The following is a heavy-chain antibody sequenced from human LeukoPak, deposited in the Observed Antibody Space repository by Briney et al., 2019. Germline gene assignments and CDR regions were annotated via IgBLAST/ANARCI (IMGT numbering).Heavy chain of an antibody. CDR3: AGLWFGDRPPFDY. V-gene: IGHV3-74*01. CDR2: INSDGSST. CDR1: GFTFSSYW. J-gene: IGHJ4*02. D-gene: IGHD3-10*01. Sequence: PGGSLRLSCAASGFTFSSYWMHWVRQAPGKGLVWVSRINSDGSSTSYADSVKGRFTISRDNAKNTLYLQMNSLRAEDTAVYYCAGLWFGDRPPFDYWGQGTLVTVSS.